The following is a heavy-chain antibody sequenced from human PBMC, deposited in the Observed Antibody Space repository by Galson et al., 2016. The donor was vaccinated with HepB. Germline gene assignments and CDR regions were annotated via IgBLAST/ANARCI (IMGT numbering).Heavy chain of an antibody. Sequence: SLRLSCAASGFPFSRYGMNWVRQAPGKGLEWVSSISGSSAFIYYADSLKGRFTISRDNAKDSLYLQINSLRGEDTAVYYCARDRGYSGYGAYNWFDPWGQGTLVTVSS. CDR2: ISGSSAFI. D-gene: IGHD5-12*01. CDR1: GFPFSRYG. V-gene: IGHV3-21*01. CDR3: ARDRGYSGYGAYNWFDP. J-gene: IGHJ5*02.